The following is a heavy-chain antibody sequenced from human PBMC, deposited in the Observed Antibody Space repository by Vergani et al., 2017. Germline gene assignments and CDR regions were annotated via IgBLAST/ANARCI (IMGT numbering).Heavy chain of an antibody. CDR3: ARTLSDSRGYYLDY. CDR1: GFLVSSSGVG. D-gene: IGHD3-22*01. J-gene: IGHJ4*02. V-gene: IGHV2-70*12. Sequence: QITLKESGPTLVKPTQTLTLTCTVSGFLVSSSGVGVAWIRQPPGKALEWLARIDWDDDTYYRTSLRTRLTISKDTFKNQVALTMTNMDPVDTATYYCARTLSDSRGYYLDYWGQGTLVTVSS. CDR2: IDWDDDT.